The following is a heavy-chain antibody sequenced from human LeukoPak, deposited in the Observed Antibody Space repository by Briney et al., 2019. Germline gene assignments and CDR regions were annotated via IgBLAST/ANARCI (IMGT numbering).Heavy chain of an antibody. CDR2: VSDTGRA. J-gene: IGHJ4*02. D-gene: IGHD3-9*01. CDR1: IGSLNSYF. CDR3: ARGKEMTRTSGYYSFDF. Sequence: SETLSLTCTVSIGSLNSYFWTWVRQPAGKGLERIGRVSDTGRAYYNPSLESRVTISLDTSKNQFSLKVTSVTAADTAVYSCARGKEMTRTSGYYSFDFWGQGTLVPVSS. V-gene: IGHV4-4*07.